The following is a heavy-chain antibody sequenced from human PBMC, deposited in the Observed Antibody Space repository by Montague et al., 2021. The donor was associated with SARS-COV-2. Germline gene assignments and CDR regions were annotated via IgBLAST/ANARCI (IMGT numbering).Heavy chain of an antibody. D-gene: IGHD3-10*01. J-gene: IGHJ4*02. CDR2: ISAYNGKT. Sequence: SVKVSCKASGYTFSSYGISWVRQAPGQGLEWMGWISAYNGKTNYAQKLQGRVTMTTDTSTSTAYMELRRLRSDDTAVYYCARGGDVLLWFGEFHQLADYWGQGTLVTVSS. CDR3: ARGGDVLLWFGEFHQLADY. CDR1: GYTFSSYG. V-gene: IGHV1-18*01.